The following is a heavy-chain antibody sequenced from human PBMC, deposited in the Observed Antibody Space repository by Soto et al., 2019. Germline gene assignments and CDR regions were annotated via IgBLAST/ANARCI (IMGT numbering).Heavy chain of an antibody. J-gene: IGHJ4*02. CDR2: IDYNGVT. CDR3: GKVLVGATGHTNSDS. V-gene: IGHV4-39*01. D-gene: IGHD2-15*01. Sequence: SETLSLTCTVSGGSIYRSGYYWGWIRQPPGRGLEWIGNIDYNGVTYSNPSLKSRVTISRDTSKNQFSLKLTSVTAADTALYYCGKVLVGATGHTNSDSWGPGTLVTVSS. CDR1: GGSIYRSGYY.